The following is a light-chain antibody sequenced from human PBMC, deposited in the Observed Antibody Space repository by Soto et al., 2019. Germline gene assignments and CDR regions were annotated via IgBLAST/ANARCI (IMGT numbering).Light chain of an antibody. CDR3: SSYTSNSTYVV. J-gene: IGLJ2*01. V-gene: IGLV2-14*03. CDR1: SSDVGGYNY. Sequence: QAVVTQPASVSGSPGQSITISCTGTSSDVGGYNYVSWYQQHPGKAPKLMIYDVINRPSGVSNRFSGSKSGNSASLTISGIQAEDGADYYCSSYTSNSTYVVFGGGTQLTVL. CDR2: DVI.